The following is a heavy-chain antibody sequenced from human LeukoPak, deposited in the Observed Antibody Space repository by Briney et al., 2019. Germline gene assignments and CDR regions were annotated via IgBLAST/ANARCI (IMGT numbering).Heavy chain of an antibody. D-gene: IGHD3-3*01. CDR2: IYYSGNT. J-gene: IGHJ4*02. V-gene: IGHV4-39*01. CDR3: QSRFLEWLLDY. CDR1: GGSISTSTYY. Sequence: SETLSLTCTVSGGSISTSTYYWGWIRQPPGKGLEWIGNIYYSGNTYYNSSLKSRVTISVDTSKNQFSLRLTSVTAADTAIYYCQSRFLEWLLDYWGQGTLVTVSS.